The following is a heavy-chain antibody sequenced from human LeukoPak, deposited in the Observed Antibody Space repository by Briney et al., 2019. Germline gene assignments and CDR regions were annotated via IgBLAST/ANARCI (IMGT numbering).Heavy chain of an antibody. Sequence: PGGSLRLSCAASGFTFSGYSMSWVRQAPGKGLEWVSVIYSGGSTYYADSVKGRFTISRHNSKNTLYLQMNSLRAEDTAVYYCARGEYQLPPYFDYWGQGTLVTVSS. CDR3: ARGEYQLPPYFDY. D-gene: IGHD2-2*01. CDR2: IYSGGST. V-gene: IGHV3-53*04. CDR1: GFTFSGYS. J-gene: IGHJ4*02.